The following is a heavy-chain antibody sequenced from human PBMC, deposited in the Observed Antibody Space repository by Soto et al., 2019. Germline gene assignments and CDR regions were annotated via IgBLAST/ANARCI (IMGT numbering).Heavy chain of an antibody. CDR1: GFTLSMSA. CDR3: AKDRGIIVKAGDAFDV. J-gene: IGHJ3*01. Sequence: GGSLRLSCASSGFTLSMSAVNWVRQAPGKGLEWVSYISDSGDRTYYADSVKGRFTISRDRSKNTVYLQMDSLRAEDTAVYYCAKDRGIIVKAGDAFDVWGQGTKVTVSS. D-gene: IGHD3-16*02. V-gene: IGHV3-23*01. CDR2: ISDSGDRT.